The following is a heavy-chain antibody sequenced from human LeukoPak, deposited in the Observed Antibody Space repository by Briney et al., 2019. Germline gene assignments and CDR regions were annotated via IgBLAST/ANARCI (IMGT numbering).Heavy chain of an antibody. CDR1: GYTFTSYG. CDR2: ISAYNGNT. CDR3: ARELGYSGYLPYYYYYYYMDV. V-gene: IGHV1-18*01. J-gene: IGHJ6*03. D-gene: IGHD5-12*01. Sequence: ASVKHSCKASGYTFTSYGISWVREAPGQGLEWMGWISAYNGNTNYAQKLQGRVTMTTDTSTSTAYMELRSLRSDDTAVYYCARELGYSGYLPYYYYYYYMDVWGKGTTVTISS.